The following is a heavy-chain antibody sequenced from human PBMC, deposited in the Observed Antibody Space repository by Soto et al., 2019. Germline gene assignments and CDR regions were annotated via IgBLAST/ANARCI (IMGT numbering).Heavy chain of an antibody. D-gene: IGHD6-13*01. CDR2: IYYSGST. Sequence: SETLSLTCTVSGGSISSSSYYWGWIRQPPGKGLEWIGSIYYSGSTYYNPSLKSRVAISVDTSKNQFSLKLSSVTAADTAVYYCARHVFVAAAGTGWFDPWGQGTLVTVSS. CDR1: GGSISSSSYY. V-gene: IGHV4-39*01. CDR3: ARHVFVAAAGTGWFDP. J-gene: IGHJ5*02.